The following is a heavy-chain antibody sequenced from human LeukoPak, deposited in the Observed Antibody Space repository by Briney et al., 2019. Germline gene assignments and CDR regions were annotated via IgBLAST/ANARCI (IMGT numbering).Heavy chain of an antibody. CDR2: IKQDGSEK. D-gene: IGHD3-3*01. CDR1: GFTFSTYW. J-gene: IGHJ6*03. V-gene: IGHV3-7*01. CDR3: ARDLPDNDFWSGYSHYMDV. Sequence: GGSLRLSCVASGFTFSTYWMTWVRQAPGKGLEWVANIKQDGSEKYYVDSVKGRFTISRDNAESSLYLQMDSLRAEDTAVYYCARDLPDNDFWSGYSHYMDVWGKGTTVTVSS.